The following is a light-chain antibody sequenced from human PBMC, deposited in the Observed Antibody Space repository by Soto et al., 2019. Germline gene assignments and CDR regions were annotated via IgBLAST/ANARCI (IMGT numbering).Light chain of an antibody. CDR3: QQYDNWPQT. CDR1: QSVSSN. Sequence: IMMTQWPAAVSVVQGSGAALSFKASQSVSSNLAWYQQKPGQAPRLLIYGASTRATGIPARFSGTGFGTDFTLTVSSLQSEDFAVYYCQQYDNWPQTFGQGTKVAI. CDR2: GAS. J-gene: IGKJ1*01. V-gene: IGKV3-15*01.